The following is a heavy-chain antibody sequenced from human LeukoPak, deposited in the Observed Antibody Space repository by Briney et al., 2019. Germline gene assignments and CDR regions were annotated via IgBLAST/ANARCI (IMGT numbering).Heavy chain of an antibody. CDR3: ATSLDLDSVGAFDY. J-gene: IGHJ4*02. Sequence: GGSLRLSCAASGCTVGSTYMSWVRQAPGKGLEWVSLIYSGGSTYYADSVKGSFTISRNSFKNTLYLQMNSLRAEDTAVYYCATSLDLDSVGAFDYWGQGTLVTVSS. CDR2: IYSGGST. D-gene: IGHD1-26*01. CDR1: GCTVGSTY. V-gene: IGHV3-66*01.